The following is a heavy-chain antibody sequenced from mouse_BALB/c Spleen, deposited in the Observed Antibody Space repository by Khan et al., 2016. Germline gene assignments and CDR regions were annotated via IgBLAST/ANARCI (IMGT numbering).Heavy chain of an antibody. D-gene: IGHD1-1*01. J-gene: IGHJ4*01. CDR1: GFDFSRYW. Sequence: VKLLESGGGLVQPGGSLKLSCAASGFDFSRYWMSWVRQAPGKGLEWIGEINPDSSTINYTPSLKDKLIIYRDNAKNTLYLKMSKVRTEDTAISYCSSSGYYGSRRYSFDYWGQGTSVTVSS. V-gene: IGHV4-1*02. CDR3: SSSGYYGSRRYSFDY. CDR2: INPDSSTI.